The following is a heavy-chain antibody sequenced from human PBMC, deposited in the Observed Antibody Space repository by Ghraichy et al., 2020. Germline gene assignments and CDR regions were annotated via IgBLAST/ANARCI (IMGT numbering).Heavy chain of an antibody. CDR2: ISGSGGST. V-gene: IGHV3-23*01. CDR1: GFTFSSYA. J-gene: IGHJ4*02. Sequence: LSLTCAASGFTFSSYAMSWVRQAPGKGLEWVSAISGSGGSTYYADSVKGRFTISRDNSKNTLYLQMNSLRAEDTTVYYCAKHDSSGSLSGYFDYWGQGTLVTVSS. D-gene: IGHD3-22*01. CDR3: AKHDSSGSLSGYFDY.